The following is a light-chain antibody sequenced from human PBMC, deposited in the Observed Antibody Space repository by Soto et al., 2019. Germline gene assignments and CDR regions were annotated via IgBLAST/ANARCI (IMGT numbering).Light chain of an antibody. CDR2: GAS. CDR1: QSVSSN. Sequence: EIVMTQSPATLSVSPGERATLSCRASQSVSSNLAWYQQKPGQAPRLLIYGASTRATGIPARFSGSGSGTEFTLTISRLEPEDFAVYFCQQYGSSPRFGQGTKVEIK. CDR3: QQYGSSPR. V-gene: IGKV3-15*01. J-gene: IGKJ1*01.